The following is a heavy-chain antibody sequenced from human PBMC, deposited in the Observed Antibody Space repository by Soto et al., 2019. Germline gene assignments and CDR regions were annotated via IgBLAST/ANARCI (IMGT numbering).Heavy chain of an antibody. Sequence: GGSLRLSCAASGFTFSSYWMSWVRQAPGKGLEWVANIKQDGSEKYYVDSVKGRFTISRDNAKNSLYLQMNSLRAEDTAVYYCARSLYGSGSYYLARYYYYMDVWGKGTTVTVSS. J-gene: IGHJ6*03. CDR3: ARSLYGSGSYYLARYYYYMDV. D-gene: IGHD3-10*01. V-gene: IGHV3-7*01. CDR1: GFTFSSYW. CDR2: IKQDGSEK.